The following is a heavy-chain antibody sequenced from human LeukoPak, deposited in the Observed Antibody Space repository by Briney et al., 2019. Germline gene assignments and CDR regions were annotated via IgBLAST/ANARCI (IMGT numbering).Heavy chain of an antibody. CDR3: ARIDDYGLDV. CDR1: GGSVSSGSYY. J-gene: IGHJ6*02. CDR2: IYYSGST. V-gene: IGHV4-61*01. D-gene: IGHD3-3*01. Sequence: PSETLSLTCTVSGGSVSSGSYYWSWIWQPPGKGLEWIGYIYYSGSTNYNPSLKSRVTISVDTSKNQFSLKLSSVTAADTAVYYCARIDDYGLDVWGQGTTVTVSS.